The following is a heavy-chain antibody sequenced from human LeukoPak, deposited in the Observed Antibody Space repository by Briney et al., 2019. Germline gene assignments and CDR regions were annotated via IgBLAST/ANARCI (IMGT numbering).Heavy chain of an antibody. V-gene: IGHV3-74*01. D-gene: IGHD2-21*02. Sequence: GGSLRLSCAASGFSFSRFWMHWVRQVPGKGLVWIARITTDGRNRDYADSVKGRFTIPRDDAKNTLFLQMNSLRVDDTAVYFCVREDVVVVTTLDLWGQGSLVTVSS. CDR1: GFSFSRFW. CDR2: ITTDGRNR. J-gene: IGHJ4*02. CDR3: VREDVVVVTTLDL.